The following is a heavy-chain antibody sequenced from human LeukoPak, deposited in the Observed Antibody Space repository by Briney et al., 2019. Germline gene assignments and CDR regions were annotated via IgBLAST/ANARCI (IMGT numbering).Heavy chain of an antibody. J-gene: IGHJ4*02. CDR1: GYSISSGYY. CDR2: IYYSGST. Sequence: SETLSLTCTVSGYSISSGYYWSWIRQPPGKGLEWIGYIYYSGSTNYNPSLKSRVTISVDTSKNQFSLKLSSVTAADTAVYYCARSDSSGCPGDYWGQGTLVTVSS. CDR3: ARSDSSGCPGDY. D-gene: IGHD6-19*01. V-gene: IGHV4-61*01.